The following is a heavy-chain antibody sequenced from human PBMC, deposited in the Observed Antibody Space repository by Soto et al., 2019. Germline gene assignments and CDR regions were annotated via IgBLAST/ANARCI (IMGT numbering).Heavy chain of an antibody. CDR1: GASITTYY. J-gene: IGHJ1*01. V-gene: IGHV4-59*01. CDR3: ARTARVPDF. CDR2: IYHTGVT. D-gene: IGHD2-2*01. Sequence: SETLSLTCTVSGASITTYYWSWFRQPPGQGLESLGYIYHTGVTNSNPSLRGRLSISKDTAKNQFSLKLSSVTSADTAIYYCARTARVPDFWGPGILVTVSS.